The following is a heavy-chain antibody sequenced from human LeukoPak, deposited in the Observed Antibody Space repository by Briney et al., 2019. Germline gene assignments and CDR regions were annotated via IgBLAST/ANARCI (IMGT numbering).Heavy chain of an antibody. CDR2: INSDGSST. D-gene: IGHD3-22*01. J-gene: IGHJ6*02. CDR3: ARNPDRDYYYYYGMDV. V-gene: IGHV3-74*01. Sequence: PGGSLRLSCAASGFTFGGYWMHWVRQAPGKGLVWVSRINSDGSSTSYADSVKGRFTISRDNAKNTLYLQMNSLRAEDTAVYYCARNPDRDYYYYYGMDVWGQGTTVTVSS. CDR1: GFTFGGYW.